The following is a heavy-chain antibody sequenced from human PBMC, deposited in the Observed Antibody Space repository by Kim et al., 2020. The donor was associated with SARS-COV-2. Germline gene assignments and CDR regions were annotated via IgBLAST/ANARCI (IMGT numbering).Heavy chain of an antibody. CDR1: GFTFSSYS. CDR2: ISSSSSYI. V-gene: IGHV3-21*01. CDR3: ARADKTDYLDY. J-gene: IGHJ4*02. D-gene: IGHD3-9*01. Sequence: GGSLRLSCAASGFTFSSYSMNWVRQAPGKGLEWVSSISSSSSYIYYADSVKGRFTISRDNAKNSLYLQMNRLRAEDTAVYYCARADKTDYLDYWGQGTLVTVSS.